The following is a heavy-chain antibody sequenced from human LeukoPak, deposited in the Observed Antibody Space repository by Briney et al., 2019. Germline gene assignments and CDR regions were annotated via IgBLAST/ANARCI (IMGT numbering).Heavy chain of an antibody. D-gene: IGHD6-13*01. V-gene: IGHV3-33*01. CDR2: IWYDGSNK. CDR3: ARDLVVSSSWYVNYYYYGMDV. Sequence: GGSLRLSCAASGFTFSSYGMHWVRQAPGKGLEWVAVIWYDGSNKYYADSVKGRFTISRDNSKNTLYLQMNSLRAEDTAVYYCARDLVVSSSWYVNYYYYGMDVRGQGTTVTVSS. CDR1: GFTFSSYG. J-gene: IGHJ6*02.